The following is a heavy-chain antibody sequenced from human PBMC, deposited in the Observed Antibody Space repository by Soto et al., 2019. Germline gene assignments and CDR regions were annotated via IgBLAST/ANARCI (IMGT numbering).Heavy chain of an antibody. D-gene: IGHD3-3*01. CDR2: INHSGST. Sequence: SETLSLTCAVYGGSFSGYYWSWIRQPPGKGLEWIGEINHSGSTNYNPSLKSRVTISVDTSKNQFSLKLSSVTAADTAVYYCALRRITIFGVVIIPPASRGWFDPWGQGTLVTVSS. V-gene: IGHV4-34*01. CDR1: GGSFSGYY. J-gene: IGHJ5*02. CDR3: ALRRITIFGVVIIPPASRGWFDP.